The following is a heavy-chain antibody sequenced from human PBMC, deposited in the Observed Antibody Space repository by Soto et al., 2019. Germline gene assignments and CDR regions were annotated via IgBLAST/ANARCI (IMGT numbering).Heavy chain of an antibody. CDR1: GYTFTSYD. V-gene: IGHV1-8*01. CDR3: AGAPIWGGDYYYMDV. D-gene: IGHD3-16*01. CDR2: MNPNSGNT. J-gene: IGHJ6*03. Sequence: QVQLVQSGAEVKKPGASVKVSCKASGYTFTSYDINWVRQATGQGLEWMGWMNPNSGNTGYAQQFQGRVAMTSNTSISTAYRELSSLRSEDTAVYYCAGAPIWGGDYYYMDVWGKGTTVTVSS.